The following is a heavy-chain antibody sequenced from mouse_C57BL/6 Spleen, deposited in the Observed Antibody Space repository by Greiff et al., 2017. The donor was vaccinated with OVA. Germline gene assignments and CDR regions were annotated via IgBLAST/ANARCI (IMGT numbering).Heavy chain of an antibody. CDR1: GYTFTSYW. V-gene: IGHV1-61*01. CDR2: IYPSDSET. CDR3: ARSSYDYGAWFAY. D-gene: IGHD2-4*01. J-gene: IGHJ3*01. Sequence: VQLQQSGAELVRPGSSVKLSCKASGYTFTSYWMDWVKQRPGQGLEWIGNIYPSDSETHYNQKFKDKATLTVDKSSSTAYMQLSSLTSEDSAVYYCARSSYDYGAWFAYWGQGTLVTVSA.